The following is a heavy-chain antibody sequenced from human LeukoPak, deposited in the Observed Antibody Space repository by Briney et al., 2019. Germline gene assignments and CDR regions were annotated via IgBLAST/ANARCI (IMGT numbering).Heavy chain of an antibody. V-gene: IGHV3-7*01. CDR1: GFTFSSYW. Sequence: PGGSLRLSCAASGFTFSSYWMSWVRQAPGKGLEWVANIKQDGSEKNYVDSVKGRFTISRDNAKNPLYLQMNSLRAEDTAVYYCARDLSLYCSSTSCYPDYWGQGTLVTVSS. D-gene: IGHD2-2*01. CDR3: ARDLSLYCSSTSCYPDY. J-gene: IGHJ4*02. CDR2: IKQDGSEK.